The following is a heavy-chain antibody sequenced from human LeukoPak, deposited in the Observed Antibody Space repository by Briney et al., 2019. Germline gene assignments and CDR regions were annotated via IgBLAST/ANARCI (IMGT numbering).Heavy chain of an antibody. CDR3: ARDRIYGSGSYFYYGMDV. Sequence: SETLSLTCAVSGYSISSGYYWGWILQPPGKGLEWFGSIYHSGSTYYNPSLKSRVTISVDTSKNHFSLKLSSVTAADTAVYYCARDRIYGSGSYFYYGMDVWGKGTTVTVSS. CDR2: IYHSGST. J-gene: IGHJ6*04. D-gene: IGHD3-10*01. CDR1: GYSISSGYY. V-gene: IGHV4-38-2*02.